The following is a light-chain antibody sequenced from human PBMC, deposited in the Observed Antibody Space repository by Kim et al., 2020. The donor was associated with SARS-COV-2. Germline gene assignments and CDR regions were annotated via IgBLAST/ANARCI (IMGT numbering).Light chain of an antibody. CDR3: QQTYRTPPS. J-gene: IGKJ2*03. Sequence: DIQMTQSPSSLSASVGDRVTITCRSNESIGGFLNWYQQRPGTAPKLLMYAATTLQSGAPFRFSGSKSETEFTLTISSLQPEDCATYCCQQTYRTPPSFGQGTKLEI. CDR2: AAT. V-gene: IGKV1-39*01. CDR1: ESIGGF.